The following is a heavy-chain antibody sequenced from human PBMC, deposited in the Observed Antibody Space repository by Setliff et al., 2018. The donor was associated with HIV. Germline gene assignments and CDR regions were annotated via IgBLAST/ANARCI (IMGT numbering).Heavy chain of an antibody. D-gene: IGHD3-22*01. V-gene: IGHV4-34*01. CDR1: GGSLSGYH. Sequence: SETLSLTCAVYGGSLSGYHWSWIRQSPGKGLEWIGEINHSGSTNYNPSLKSRVTMSVDTSKNQFSLKLSSVTAADTAVYYCARGGGYDRSGYYPFDYWGQGTPVTVLL. J-gene: IGHJ4*02. CDR2: INHSGST. CDR3: ARGGGYDRSGYYPFDY.